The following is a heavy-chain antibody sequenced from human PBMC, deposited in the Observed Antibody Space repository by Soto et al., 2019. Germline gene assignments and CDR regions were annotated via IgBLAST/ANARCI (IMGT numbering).Heavy chain of an antibody. D-gene: IGHD3-3*01. CDR3: AKRSLRRLRCVKTH. V-gene: IGHV4-4*02. J-gene: IGHJ4*02. Sequence: QVQLQESGPGLVKPSGTLSLTCAVSGDSMTNTNWWSWVRQPPGKGLEWIGEIYHSGSTNYNPTLRIRVTMSVDKTKNQFSLNLTSVTAADTAVYYCAKRSLRRLRCVKTHWGQGTLVTVSS. CDR1: GDSMTNTNW. CDR2: IYHSGST.